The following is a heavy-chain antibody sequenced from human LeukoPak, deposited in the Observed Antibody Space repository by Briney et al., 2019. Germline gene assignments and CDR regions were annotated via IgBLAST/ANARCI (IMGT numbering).Heavy chain of an antibody. V-gene: IGHV3-23*01. D-gene: IGHD5-12*01. CDR2: ISGSGGHT. J-gene: IGHJ4*02. Sequence: GGSLRLSCAASGFSFSGYAMSWIRQAPGKGLEWVTGISGSGGHTHYADSVKGRFTIPRDNSKNSLYLQMNSLRAEDTAVYYCARDYGGYENDYWGQGTLVTVSS. CDR3: ARDYGGYENDY. CDR1: GFSFSGYA.